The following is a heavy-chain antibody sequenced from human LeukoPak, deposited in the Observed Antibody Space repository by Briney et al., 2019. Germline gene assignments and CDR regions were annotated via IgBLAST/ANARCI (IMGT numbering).Heavy chain of an antibody. CDR3: ARRRREQQLVR. CDR2: INHSGRT. V-gene: IGHV4-34*01. CDR1: GGSFSGYF. D-gene: IGHD6-13*01. J-gene: IGHJ4*02. Sequence: TSETLSLTCAVYGGSFSGYFWSWIRQPPGRGLEWIGEINHSGRTNYNPSLKSRVTISVDTSKNQFSLKLSSVTAADTAVYYCARRRREQQLVRWGQGTLVTVSS.